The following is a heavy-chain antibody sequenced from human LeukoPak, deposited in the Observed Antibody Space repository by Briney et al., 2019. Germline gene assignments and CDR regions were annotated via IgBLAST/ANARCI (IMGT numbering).Heavy chain of an antibody. V-gene: IGHV4-39*07. CDR1: GGSISSSYSY. CDR3: ARIFMATALDC. D-gene: IGHD5-12*01. CDR2: IYYSGST. J-gene: IGHJ4*02. Sequence: SETLSLTCTVSGGSISSSYSYWGWIRQPPGKGLEWIGNIYYSGSTYYNPSLKSRVTISVDTSKNQFSLKLSSVTAADTAVYYCARIFMATALDCWGQGTLVTVSS.